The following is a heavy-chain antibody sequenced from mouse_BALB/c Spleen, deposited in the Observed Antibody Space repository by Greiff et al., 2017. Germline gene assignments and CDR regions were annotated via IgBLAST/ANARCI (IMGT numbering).Heavy chain of an antibody. CDR1: GYTFTSYY. Sequence: QVQLQQPGAELVKPGASVKLSCKASGYTFTSYYMYWVKQRPGQGLEWIGGINPSNGGTNFNEKFKSKATLTVDKSSSTAYMQLSSLTSEDSAVYYCTVDSSGPFAYWGQGTLVTVSA. V-gene: IGHV1S16*01. J-gene: IGHJ3*01. CDR3: TVDSSGPFAY. D-gene: IGHD3-2*01. CDR2: INPSNGGT.